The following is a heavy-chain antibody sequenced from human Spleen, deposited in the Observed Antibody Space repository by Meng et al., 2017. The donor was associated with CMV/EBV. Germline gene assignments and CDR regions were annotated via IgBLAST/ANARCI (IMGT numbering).Heavy chain of an antibody. V-gene: IGHV3-7*03. CDR2: IKQDGSEK. D-gene: IGHD2-2*01. J-gene: IGHJ6*02. Sequence: GESLKISCAASGFTFSSYWMSWVRQAPGKGLEWVANIKQDGSEKYYVDSVKGRFTISRDNAKNSLYLQMDSLRAEDTAVYYCAKGVVVVPAAIWDYYGMDVWGQGTTVTVSS. CDR1: GFTFSSYW. CDR3: AKGVVVVPAAIWDYYGMDV.